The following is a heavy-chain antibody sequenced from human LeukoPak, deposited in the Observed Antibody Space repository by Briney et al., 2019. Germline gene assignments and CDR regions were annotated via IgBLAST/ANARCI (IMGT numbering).Heavy chain of an antibody. J-gene: IGHJ5*02. D-gene: IGHD3-9*01. Sequence: PGGSLRISCAVSGFTVTSNYMSWVRQAPGKGLEWVSVVYSGGTTYYADSVKRRFAISRDNSKNTLYLQMNSLRAEDTAVYYCASVGYDILTGYPSWFDPWGQGTLVTVSS. CDR3: ASVGYDILTGYPSWFDP. V-gene: IGHV3-53*01. CDR2: VYSGGTT. CDR1: GFTVTSNY.